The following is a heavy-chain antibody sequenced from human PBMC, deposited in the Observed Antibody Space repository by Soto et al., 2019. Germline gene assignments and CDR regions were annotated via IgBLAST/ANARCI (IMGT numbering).Heavy chain of an antibody. D-gene: IGHD1-20*01. CDR3: ARDITGPSYYYYYGMDV. V-gene: IGHV4-31*01. CDR1: GGFISTDYY. Sequence: QVQLQESGPGLVKPSETLSLICTVSGGFISTDYYWTWIRQHPGKGLEWIGNIYYSGSTYYNPSLTTLVTIAVDTSKNQFSLKLSSVTAADAAVYYCARDITGPSYYYYYGMDVWGQGTTVTVSS. CDR2: IYYSGST. J-gene: IGHJ6*02.